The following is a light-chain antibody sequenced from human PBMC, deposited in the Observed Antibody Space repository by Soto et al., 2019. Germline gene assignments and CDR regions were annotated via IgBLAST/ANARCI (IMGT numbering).Light chain of an antibody. CDR3: HQRQYWPPIT. CDR2: DAS. CDR1: QSVTKY. J-gene: IGKJ5*01. Sequence: EIVLTQSPATLSLSPGESATLSCMASQSVTKYLVWYQQKPGQAPRLLISDASYRATGIPARFSGSGSGTDFTLTISSLEPEDFAVYYCHQRQYWPPITFGQGTRLEIK. V-gene: IGKV3-11*01.